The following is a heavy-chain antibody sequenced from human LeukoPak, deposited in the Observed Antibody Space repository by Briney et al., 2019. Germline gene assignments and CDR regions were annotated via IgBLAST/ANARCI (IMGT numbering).Heavy chain of an antibody. D-gene: IGHD3-3*01. CDR2: IKQDGSEK. CDR1: GFTFSSYW. V-gene: IGHV3-7*01. J-gene: IGHJ4*02. CDR3: ARSYDFWSGYAWYFDY. Sequence: GGSLRLSCAASGFTFSSYWMSWVRQAPGKGLEWVANIKQDGSEKYYVDSVKGRFTISRDNAKNSLYLQMNSLRAEDTAVYYCARSYDFWSGYAWYFDYWGQGTLVTVSS.